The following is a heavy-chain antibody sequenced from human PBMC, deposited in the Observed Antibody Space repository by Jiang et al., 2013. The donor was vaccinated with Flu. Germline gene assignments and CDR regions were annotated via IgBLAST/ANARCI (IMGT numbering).Heavy chain of an antibody. CDR3: ASLRGSTYDTYLMDS. V-gene: IGHV3-30*02. D-gene: IGHD2-2*01. CDR2: IWHDGSNR. J-gene: IGHJ4*02. CDR1: GFSFSYYA. Sequence: VQLVESGGGVVQPGGSLRLSCAASGFSFSYYAMYWVRQAPGKGLEWVASIWHDGSNRYYADSVKGRFSISRDNSKNTLYVQMNSLRPEDTAVYYCASLRGSTYDTYLMDSWGRGTLVSVSS.